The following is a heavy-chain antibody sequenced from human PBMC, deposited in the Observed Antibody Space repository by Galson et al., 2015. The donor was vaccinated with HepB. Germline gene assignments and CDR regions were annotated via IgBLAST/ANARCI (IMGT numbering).Heavy chain of an antibody. CDR2: INPSDGSP. V-gene: IGHV1-46*01. CDR3: AREMFRGLIPFDY. Sequence: SVKVSCKASGYTFTSYYIHWVRQAPGRGLEWMGIINPSDGSPTYAQKFRGRVTMTRDTSTSTVYMELSSLRSEDTAVYYCAREMFRGLIPFDYWGQGTLVTVSS. J-gene: IGHJ4*02. D-gene: IGHD3-10*01. CDR1: GYTFTSYY.